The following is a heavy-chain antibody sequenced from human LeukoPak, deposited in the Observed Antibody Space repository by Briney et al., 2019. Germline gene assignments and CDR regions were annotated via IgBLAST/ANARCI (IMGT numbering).Heavy chain of an antibody. D-gene: IGHD2-8*01. V-gene: IGHV4-39*01. CDR1: GGSISTSGYY. J-gene: IGHJ5*02. CDR3: ARHWKYCNIGDCHDNWFDP. Sequence: SETLSLTCGVSGGSISTSGYYWGWLRQPPGKGLEWIASMYYSGITYYNPSLKSRVTTSVDMSKNQFSLKLTSVTAADTAVYYCARHWKYCNIGDCHDNWFDPWGQGTLVTVSS. CDR2: MYYSGIT.